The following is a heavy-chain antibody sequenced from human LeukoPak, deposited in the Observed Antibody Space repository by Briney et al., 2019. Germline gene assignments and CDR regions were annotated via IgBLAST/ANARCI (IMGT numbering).Heavy chain of an antibody. J-gene: IGHJ4*02. V-gene: IGHV1-2*06. CDR3: ARVEAYYYDSSGWGNLDY. Sequence: ASVKVPCKASGYTFTGYYMHWVRQAPGQGLEWMGRINPNSGGTNYAQKFQGRVTMTRDTSISTADMELSRLRSDDTAVYYCARVEAYYYDSSGWGNLDYWGQGTLVTVSS. CDR1: GYTFTGYY. CDR2: INPNSGGT. D-gene: IGHD3-22*01.